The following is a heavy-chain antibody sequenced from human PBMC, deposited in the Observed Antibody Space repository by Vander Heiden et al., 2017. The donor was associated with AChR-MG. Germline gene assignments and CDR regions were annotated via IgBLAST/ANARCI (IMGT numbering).Heavy chain of an antibody. CDR1: GFTFSTYT. CDR3: ARVPRVTTTTNEPCDT. D-gene: IGHD1-1*01. V-gene: IGHV3-21*06. CDR2: ISGGSTYI. J-gene: IGHJ3*02. Sequence: EVQMVESGGGLVKPGGSLRLSCAASGFTFSTYTMNWVRQAPGKGLEWVSSISGGSTYIYYAESMRGRVTISRDNAKSSLFLQKESLRVEDTAVYYCARVPRVTTTTNEPCDTWGQGTMGTVSS.